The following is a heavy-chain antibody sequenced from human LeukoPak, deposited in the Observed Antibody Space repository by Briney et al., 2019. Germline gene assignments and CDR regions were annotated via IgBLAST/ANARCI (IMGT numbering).Heavy chain of an antibody. Sequence: PSETLSLTCTVSGGSISSGGYYWSWIRQHPGKGLEWIGYIYYSGSTYYNPSLKSRVTISVDTSKNQFSLKLSSVTAADTAVYYCARVQRYCSSTSCQGFDYWGQGTLVTVSP. CDR1: GGSISSGGYY. V-gene: IGHV4-31*03. CDR2: IYYSGST. CDR3: ARVQRYCSSTSCQGFDY. J-gene: IGHJ4*02. D-gene: IGHD2-2*01.